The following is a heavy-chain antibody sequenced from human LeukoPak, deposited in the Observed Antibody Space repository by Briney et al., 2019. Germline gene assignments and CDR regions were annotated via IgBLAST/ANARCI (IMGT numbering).Heavy chain of an antibody. D-gene: IGHD2-15*01. J-gene: IGHJ6*02. CDR1: GFTFSSYS. V-gene: IGHV3-48*04. Sequence: GGALRLSCAASGFTFSSYSMNWVRQAPGKGLELVSYISSRGNTIYYADSVKGRFTISRDNAKNSLYLQMNSLRADDTAAYYCASNVGPPRRSPVVMDVWGQGTTVTVSS. CDR3: ASNVGPPRRSPVVMDV. CDR2: ISSRGNTI.